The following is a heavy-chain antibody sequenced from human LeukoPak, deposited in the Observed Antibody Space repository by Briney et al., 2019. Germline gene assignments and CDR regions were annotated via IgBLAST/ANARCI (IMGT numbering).Heavy chain of an antibody. V-gene: IGHV4-59*01. CDR1: GGSISSYY. Sequence: NPSETLSLTCTVSGGSISSYYWSWIRQPPGKGLEWIGYIYYSGSTNYNPSLKSRVTISVDTSKNQFSLKLSSVTAADTAVYYCARGRERRPDAFDIWGQGTMVTVSS. D-gene: IGHD1-1*01. CDR3: ARGRERRPDAFDI. J-gene: IGHJ3*02. CDR2: IYYSGST.